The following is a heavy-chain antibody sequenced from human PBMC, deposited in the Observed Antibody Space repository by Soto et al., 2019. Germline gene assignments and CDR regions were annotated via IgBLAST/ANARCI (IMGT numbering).Heavy chain of an antibody. CDR2: ISSSSSYI. CDR3: ATYCSGGSCYSWNHVDY. J-gene: IGHJ4*02. V-gene: IGHV3-21*01. Sequence: GGSLRLSCAASGFTFSSYSMNWVRQAPGKGLEWVSSISSSSSYIYYADSVKGRFTISRDNAKNSLYLQMNSLRAEDTAVYYCATYCSGGSCYSWNHVDYWGQGTLVTVSS. D-gene: IGHD2-15*01. CDR1: GFTFSSYS.